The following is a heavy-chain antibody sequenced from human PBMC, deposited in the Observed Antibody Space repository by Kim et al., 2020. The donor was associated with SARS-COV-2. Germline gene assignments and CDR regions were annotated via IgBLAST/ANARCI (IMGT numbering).Heavy chain of an antibody. V-gene: IGHV3-48*03. CDR2: ISSSGSTI. J-gene: IGHJ4*02. CDR1: GFTFSSYE. Sequence: GGSLRLSCAASGFTFSSYEMNWVRQAPGKGLEWVSYISSSGSTIYYADSVKGRFTISRDNAKNSLYLQMNSLRAEDTAVYYCARHLKDYDSSGYYTGYFDYWGQGTLVTVSS. D-gene: IGHD3-22*01. CDR3: ARHLKDYDSSGYYTGYFDY.